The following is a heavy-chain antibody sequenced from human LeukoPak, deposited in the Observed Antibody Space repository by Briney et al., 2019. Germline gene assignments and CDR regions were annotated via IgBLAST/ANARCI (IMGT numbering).Heavy chain of an antibody. CDR3: ARGGYSYDHYYYYMDV. J-gene: IGHJ6*03. Sequence: ASVKVSCKASGYTFTSYAMHWVRQAPGQRLEWMGWINAGNGNTKYSQEFQGRVTITRDTSASTAYMELSSRRSEDMAVYYCARGGYSYDHYYYYMDVWGKGTTVTVSS. D-gene: IGHD5-18*01. CDR2: INAGNGNT. V-gene: IGHV1-3*03. CDR1: GYTFTSYA.